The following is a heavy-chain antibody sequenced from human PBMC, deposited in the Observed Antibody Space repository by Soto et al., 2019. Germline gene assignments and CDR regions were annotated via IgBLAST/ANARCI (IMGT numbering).Heavy chain of an antibody. CDR3: ARDPGPRSSSIRGLGWFDP. CDR1: GFTFSGYW. Sequence: EMLLVESGGGLVQPGGSLRLSCVASGFTFSGYWMSWVRQAPGKGLEWVANINQYGSEEHYVDSVKGRFTISRDNAKNSVYLQMDSRKGYDSAVYYCARDPGPRSSSIRGLGWFDPWGQGTLVTVSS. J-gene: IGHJ5*02. D-gene: IGHD3-10*01. CDR2: INQYGSEE. V-gene: IGHV3-7*03.